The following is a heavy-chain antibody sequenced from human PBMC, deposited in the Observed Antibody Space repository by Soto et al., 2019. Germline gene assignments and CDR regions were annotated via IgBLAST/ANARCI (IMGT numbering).Heavy chain of an antibody. J-gene: IGHJ4*02. Sequence: QLQLQESGPGLVRSSETLSLTCSVSGASISTSSDFWGWIRQAPGKGLEWIGNVYQSGTTRLNTYLQSRFSIFEERSKNQFSLELNSATAADRAVYYCARQPESTSYFDYWGQGILVTVSS. CDR2: VYQSGTT. CDR1: GASISTSSDF. V-gene: IGHV4-39*01. D-gene: IGHD2-2*01. CDR3: ARQPESTSYFDY.